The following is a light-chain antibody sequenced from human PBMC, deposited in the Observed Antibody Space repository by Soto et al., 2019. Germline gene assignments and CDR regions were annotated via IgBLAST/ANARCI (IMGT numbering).Light chain of an antibody. V-gene: IGLV1-51*01. CDR2: DNN. CDR3: GTWDSSLNVGV. CDR1: SSNIGNNY. J-gene: IGLJ2*01. Sequence: QSVLTQPPSVSAAPGQKVTISCSGSSSNIGNNYVSWYQQLPGTAPKLLIYDNNNRPSGIPDRFSGSKSGTSATLGITGLQSGDEADYYCGTWDSSLNVGVFGGGTTLTVL.